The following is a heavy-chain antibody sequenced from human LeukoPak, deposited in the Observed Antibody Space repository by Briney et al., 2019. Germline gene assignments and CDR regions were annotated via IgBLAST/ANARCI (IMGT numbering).Heavy chain of an antibody. CDR3: ANIGGSGTYRDY. CDR1: GFTFSSYA. J-gene: IGHJ4*02. D-gene: IGHD3-10*01. Sequence: RGSPKHFCAASGFTFSSYAMSWVRQAPGKGLEWVSAISGSRGSTYYADSVKGRFTISRDNIKNILYLQMDSLRAEDTALYYCANIGGSGTYRDYWGEGTRVT. CDR2: ISGSRGST. V-gene: IGHV3-23*01.